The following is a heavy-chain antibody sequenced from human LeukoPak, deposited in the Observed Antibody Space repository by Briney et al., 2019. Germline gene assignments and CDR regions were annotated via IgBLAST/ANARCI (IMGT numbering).Heavy chain of an antibody. CDR1: GYSFISYW. D-gene: IGHD1-1*01. CDR3: ATRLVQLERLPFDY. CDR2: IYPGDSDT. Sequence: GESLKISCKGSGYSFISYWIAWVRQMPGKGLEWMGIIYPGDSDTRYSPSFQGQVTISADKSISTAYLQWSSLKASDTAMYYCATRLVQLERLPFDYWGQGTLVTVSS. J-gene: IGHJ4*02. V-gene: IGHV5-51*01.